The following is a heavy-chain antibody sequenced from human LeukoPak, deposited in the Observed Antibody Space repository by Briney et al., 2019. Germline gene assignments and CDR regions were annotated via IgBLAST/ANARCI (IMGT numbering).Heavy chain of an antibody. J-gene: IGHJ4*02. CDR1: GYTFTDYF. V-gene: IGHV1-2*02. CDR3: ARGPDYDILTGYYPDY. Sequence: GASVKVSCKASGYTFTDYFMYRVRQAPGQGLEWMGWISPNNGDTNYAQKFQGSVTMTRDTSITTAYLELNRLTSDDTAVYYCARGPDYDILTGYYPDYWGQGTLVTVSS. D-gene: IGHD3-9*01. CDR2: ISPNNGDT.